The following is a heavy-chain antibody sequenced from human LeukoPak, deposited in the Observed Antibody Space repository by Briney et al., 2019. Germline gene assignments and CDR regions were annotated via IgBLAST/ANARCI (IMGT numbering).Heavy chain of an antibody. J-gene: IGHJ4*02. CDR3: ARLAAAGYYFDY. D-gene: IGHD6-13*01. Sequence: PGGSLRLSCAASGFTFGNYAMSWVRQAPGKGLEWVANIKQDGSEKYYVDSVKGRFAISRDNAKNSLYLQMNSLRAEDTAVYYCARLAAAGYYFDYWGQGTLVTVSS. CDR2: IKQDGSEK. V-gene: IGHV3-7*01. CDR1: GFTFGNYA.